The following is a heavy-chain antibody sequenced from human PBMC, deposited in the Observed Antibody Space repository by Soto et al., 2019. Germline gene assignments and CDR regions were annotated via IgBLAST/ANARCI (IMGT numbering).Heavy chain of an antibody. D-gene: IGHD4-4*01. Sequence: SETLSLTCAVSGGSISSSNWWSWVRQPPGKGLEWIGEIYHSGSTNYNPSLKSRVTISVDKSKNQFSLKLSSVTAADTAVYYCARDSGFQYSNYNYYGMDVWGQGTTVTVSS. CDR1: GGSISSSNW. CDR3: ARDSGFQYSNYNYYGMDV. V-gene: IGHV4-4*02. CDR2: IYHSGST. J-gene: IGHJ6*02.